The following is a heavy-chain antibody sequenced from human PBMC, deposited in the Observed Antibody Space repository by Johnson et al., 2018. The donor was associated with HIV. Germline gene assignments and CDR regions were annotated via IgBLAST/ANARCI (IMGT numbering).Heavy chain of an antibody. V-gene: IGHV3-30-3*01. D-gene: IGHD3-22*01. Sequence: QVQLVESGGGVVQPGGSLRLSCAVSGFTFSSHAMHWVRQAPGKGLEWVAVISYDGSDRYYADSVKGRFTISRDNSKNTLYLQMNSLRVEDTAIYYCARDYYDSGGNHHAFDIWGQGTMVTVSS. CDR1: GFTFSSHA. J-gene: IGHJ3*02. CDR2: ISYDGSDR. CDR3: ARDYYDSGGNHHAFDI.